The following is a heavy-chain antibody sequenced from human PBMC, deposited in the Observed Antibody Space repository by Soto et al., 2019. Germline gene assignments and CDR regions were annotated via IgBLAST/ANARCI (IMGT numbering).Heavy chain of an antibody. J-gene: IGHJ4*02. CDR2: IIPMFGTA. V-gene: IGHV1-69*12. CDR1: GGTFSTYA. D-gene: IGHD5-18*01. CDR3: ASGIQLWLRRINNGYSG. Sequence: QVQLVQSGAEVKKPESSVKVSCKAPGGTFSTYAISWVRQAPGQGLEWMGGIIPMFGTANYAQRVPDRFTLTADESTNTVYMELSSLRSEDTAVYFCASGIQLWLRRINNGYSGWGQGTLVTVSS.